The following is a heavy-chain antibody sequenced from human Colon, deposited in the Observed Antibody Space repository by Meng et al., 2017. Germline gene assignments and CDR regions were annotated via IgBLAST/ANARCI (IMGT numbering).Heavy chain of an antibody. CDR2: TYYRSEWQN. Sequence: QVQLQQSGPGLVKPSQPLSLTCAISGDSVSSNRALWHWVRQSPSRGLEWLGQTYYRSEWQNHYGVSVKSRITINADTSRNYFSLHLNSVTPEDTAVYYCTTWYGEYWGQGTLVTVSS. D-gene: IGHD3-10*01. CDR1: GDSVSSNRAL. V-gene: IGHV6-1*01. J-gene: IGHJ4*02. CDR3: TTWYGEY.